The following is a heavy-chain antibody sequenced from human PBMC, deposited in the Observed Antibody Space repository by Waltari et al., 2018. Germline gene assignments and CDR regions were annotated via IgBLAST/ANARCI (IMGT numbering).Heavy chain of an antibody. CDR3: ATRSSSSGPSFDF. CDR1: GYDFSSHW. Sequence: EVQLVQSGAEVKKPGESLKISCKISGYDFSSHWIAWVRQLPGKGLESMGIIYPGDSDTRYSPSFQGQVAISADKSISTAYLEWSSLKASDTAMYYCATRSSSSGPSFDFWGRGTLVIVSS. J-gene: IGHJ4*02. V-gene: IGHV5-51*01. D-gene: IGHD6-6*01. CDR2: IYPGDSDT.